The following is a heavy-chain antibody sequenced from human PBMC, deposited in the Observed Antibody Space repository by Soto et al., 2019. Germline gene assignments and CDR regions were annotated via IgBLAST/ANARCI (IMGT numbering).Heavy chain of an antibody. CDR3: ARVVLVPAANNWFDP. J-gene: IGHJ5*02. CDR2: IYHSGST. Sequence: PSETLSLTCAVSGGSISSSNWCCWRRQPPGKGLEWIGEIYHSGSTNYNPSLKSRVTISVDKAKNQFSLKLSSVTAADTAVYYCARVVLVPAANNWFDPWGQGTLVTVSS. CDR1: GGSISSSNW. D-gene: IGHD2-2*01. V-gene: IGHV4-4*02.